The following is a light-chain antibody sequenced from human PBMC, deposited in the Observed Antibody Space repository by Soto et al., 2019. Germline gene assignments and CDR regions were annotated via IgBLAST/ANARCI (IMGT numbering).Light chain of an antibody. CDR2: GAS. J-gene: IGKJ1*01. Sequence: EIVVTQSPATLSVSPGERATLSCRASQGVDINLAWYQQKPGQAPRLLIYGASIRATGIPARFSGSGSGTEFTLTISSLQSEDFAVYYCQQYNLWPPWTFGQGTKVEVK. CDR3: QQYNLWPPWT. CDR1: QGVDIN. V-gene: IGKV3-15*01.